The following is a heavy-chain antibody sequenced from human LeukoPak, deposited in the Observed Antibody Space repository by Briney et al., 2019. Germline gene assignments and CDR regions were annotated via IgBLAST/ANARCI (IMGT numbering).Heavy chain of an antibody. J-gene: IGHJ3*02. CDR2: VSSSSSYI. Sequence: GGSLRLPCAASGFTFSSYSMNWVRLAPGKGLEWVSSVSSSSSYIYYADSVKGRFIISRDNAKNSLYLQMYSLRAEDTAVYYCARDQSENYYDSSGDVFDIWGQGTLVTVSS. D-gene: IGHD3-22*01. CDR3: ARDQSENYYDSSGDVFDI. CDR1: GFTFSSYS. V-gene: IGHV3-21*01.